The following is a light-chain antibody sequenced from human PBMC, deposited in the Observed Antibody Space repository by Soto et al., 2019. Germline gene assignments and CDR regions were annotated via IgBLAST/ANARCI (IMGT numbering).Light chain of an antibody. CDR2: DAS. J-gene: IGKJ1*01. CDR3: QRRSNWPPVT. Sequence: EIVLTQSPATLSLSPGERATLSCRASQSVSSYLAWYQQKPGQAPRLLIYDASNRATGIPARFSGSGSGTDFTLTISSLEPEDFAVYYCQRRSNWPPVTFGQGTKV. CDR1: QSVSSY. V-gene: IGKV3-11*01.